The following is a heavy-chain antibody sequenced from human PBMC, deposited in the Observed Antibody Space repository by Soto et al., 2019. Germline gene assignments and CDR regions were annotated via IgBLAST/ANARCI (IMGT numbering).Heavy chain of an antibody. J-gene: IGHJ6*03. CDR3: ARVTFGFLEWLSTYYYYMDV. V-gene: IGHV4-59*01. CDR2: IYYSGST. CDR1: GGSISSYY. D-gene: IGHD3-3*01. Sequence: SETLSLTCTVSGGSISSYYWSWIRQPPGKGLEWIGYIYYSGSTNYNPFLKSRVTISVDTSKNQFSLKLSSVTAADTAVYYCARVTFGFLEWLSTYYYYMDVWGKGTTVTVS.